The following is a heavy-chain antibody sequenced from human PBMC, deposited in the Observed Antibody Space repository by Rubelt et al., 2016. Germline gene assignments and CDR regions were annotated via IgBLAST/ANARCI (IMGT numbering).Heavy chain of an antibody. CDR2: IYSDDRT. V-gene: IGHV3-66*03. D-gene: IGHD6-13*01. J-gene: IGHJ4*02. CDR3: ARDRYSSLGYIDY. CDR1: GFSVTYNY. Sequence: EVQLVESGGGLIQPGGSLRLSCAASGFSVTYNYMSWVRQAPGKGLEWVSLIYSDDRTTYADSVKGRFTIPRDIAKNSLYLQMNSLRAEETAVFYCARDRYSSLGYIDYWGQGTLVTVSS.